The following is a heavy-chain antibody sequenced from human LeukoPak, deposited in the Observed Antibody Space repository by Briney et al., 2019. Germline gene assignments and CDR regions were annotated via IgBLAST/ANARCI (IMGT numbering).Heavy chain of an antibody. CDR3: ARGSRFTMVRGVITPIEYFQH. CDR2: IYHSGST. CDR1: GYSISSGYY. V-gene: IGHV4-38-2*02. Sequence: NPSETLSLTCTVSGYSISSGYYWGWIRQPPGKGLEWIGSIYHSGSTYYNPSLKSRVTISVDTSKNQFSLKLSSVTAADTAVYYCARGSRFTMVRGVITPIEYFQHWGQGTLVTVSS. J-gene: IGHJ1*01. D-gene: IGHD3-10*01.